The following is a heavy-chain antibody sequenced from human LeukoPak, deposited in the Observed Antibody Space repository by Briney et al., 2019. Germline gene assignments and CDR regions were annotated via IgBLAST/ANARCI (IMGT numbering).Heavy chain of an antibody. CDR2: IYTSGST. CDR1: GGSISSSSYY. CDR3: AGDSSSDRGWFAFDI. Sequence: PSETLSLTCTVSGGSISSSSYYWGWIRQPPGKGLEWIGSIYTSGSTNYNPSLKSRVTISVDTSKNQFSLKLSSVTAADTAVYYCAGDSSSDRGWFAFDIWGQGTMVTVSS. D-gene: IGHD2-15*01. J-gene: IGHJ3*02. V-gene: IGHV4-39*07.